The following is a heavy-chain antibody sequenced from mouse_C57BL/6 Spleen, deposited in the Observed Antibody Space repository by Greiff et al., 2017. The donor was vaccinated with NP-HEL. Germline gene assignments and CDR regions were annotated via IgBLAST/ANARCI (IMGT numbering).Heavy chain of an antibody. CDR1: GYTFTDYY. V-gene: IGHV1-26*01. D-gene: IGHD1-1*01. CDR3: ARGYYGSSYWFAY. J-gene: IGHJ3*01. Sequence: VQLQQSGPELVKPGASVKISCKASGYTFTDYYMNWVKQSHGKSLEWIGDINPNNGGTSYNQKFKGKATLTVDKSSSTAYMELRSLTSEDSAVYDCARGYYGSSYWFAYWGQGTLVTVSA. CDR2: INPNNGGT.